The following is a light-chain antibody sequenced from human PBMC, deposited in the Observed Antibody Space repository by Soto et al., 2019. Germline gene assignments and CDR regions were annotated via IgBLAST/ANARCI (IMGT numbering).Light chain of an antibody. J-gene: IGLJ3*02. CDR3: QSYDSGILV. Sequence: NFMLTQPHSVSESPGKTVTISCTRSSGSIDSNYVQWYQQRPGSAPTTVLYEDHQRPSGVPDRFSGSIDSSSNSASLTISGLKTVDEADYYCQSYDSGILVFGGGTKVTVL. CDR1: SGSIDSNY. CDR2: EDH. V-gene: IGLV6-57*04.